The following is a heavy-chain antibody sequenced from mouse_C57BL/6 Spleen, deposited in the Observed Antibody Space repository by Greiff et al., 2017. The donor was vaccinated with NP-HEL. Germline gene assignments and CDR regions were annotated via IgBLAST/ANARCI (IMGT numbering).Heavy chain of an antibody. CDR3: AREGWLLRYFDV. Sequence: VQLQQSGAELVKPGASVKISCKASGYAFSSYWMNWVKQRPGKGLEWIGQIYPGDGDTNYNGKFKGKATLTADKSSSTTYMQLSSLTSEDSAVYFCAREGWLLRYFDVWGTGTTVTVSS. J-gene: IGHJ1*03. V-gene: IGHV1-80*01. CDR1: GYAFSSYW. CDR2: IYPGDGDT. D-gene: IGHD2-3*01.